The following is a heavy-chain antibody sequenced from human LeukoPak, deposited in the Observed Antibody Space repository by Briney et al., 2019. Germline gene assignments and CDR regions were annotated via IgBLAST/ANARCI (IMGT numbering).Heavy chain of an antibody. CDR1: GYTFTSYG. V-gene: IGHV1-18*01. CDR3: ARDRDLYSNSAFDI. CDR2: ISAYNGNT. D-gene: IGHD4-11*01. J-gene: IGHJ3*02. Sequence: GASVKVSCKASGYTFTSYGISWVRQAPGQGLEWMGWISAYNGNTNYAQKLQGRVTMTTDTSTSTAYMELRSLRSDDTAVYYCARDRDLYSNSAFDIWGQGTMVTVSS.